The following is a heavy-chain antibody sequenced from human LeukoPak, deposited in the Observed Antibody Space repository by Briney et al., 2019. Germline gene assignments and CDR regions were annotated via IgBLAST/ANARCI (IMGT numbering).Heavy chain of an antibody. V-gene: IGHV1-18*01. CDR2: ISAYNGNT. Sequence: ASVKVTCKASGYTFTSYGISWVRQAPGQGLEWMGWISAYNGNTNYAQKLQGRVTMTTDTSTSTAYMELRSLRSDDTAVYYCARDSPGRLRFLEWSDSDQTEIHAFDIWGQGTMVTVSS. J-gene: IGHJ3*02. CDR3: ARDSPGRLRFLEWSDSDQTEIHAFDI. CDR1: GYTFTSYG. D-gene: IGHD3-3*01.